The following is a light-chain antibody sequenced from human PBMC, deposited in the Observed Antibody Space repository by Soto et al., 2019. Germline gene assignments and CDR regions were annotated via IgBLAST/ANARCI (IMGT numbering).Light chain of an antibody. CDR1: QDISNY. Sequence: DIQMTQSPSSLSASVGDRVTITCQASQDISNYLNWYQQKPGKAHKXLIYDASNLETGVPSRFSGSGSGTDFTFTISSLQPEDIATYYCQQYDNLPLTFGGGTKVDIK. CDR2: DAS. CDR3: QQYDNLPLT. V-gene: IGKV1-33*01. J-gene: IGKJ4*01.